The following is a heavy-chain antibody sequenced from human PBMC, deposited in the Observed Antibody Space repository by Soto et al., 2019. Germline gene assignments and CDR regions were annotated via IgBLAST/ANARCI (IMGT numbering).Heavy chain of an antibody. J-gene: IGHJ6*02. Sequence: GGSLRLSCAASGFTFSSYAMSWVRQAPGKGLEWVSAISGSGGSTYYADSVKGRFTISRDNSKNTLYLQMNSLRAEDMAVYYCAKGSSWYYDSSGYYYSPYYYYGMDVWGQGTTVTVSS. D-gene: IGHD3-22*01. V-gene: IGHV3-23*01. CDR1: GFTFSSYA. CDR3: AKGSSWYYDSSGYYYSPYYYYGMDV. CDR2: ISGSGGST.